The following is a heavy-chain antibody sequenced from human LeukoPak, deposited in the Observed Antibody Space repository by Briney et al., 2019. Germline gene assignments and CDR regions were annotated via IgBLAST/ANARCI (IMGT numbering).Heavy chain of an antibody. CDR2: ISGYNGYT. D-gene: IGHD1-26*01. CDR3: ARAPPYSGSGGEDY. V-gene: IGHV1-18*01. J-gene: IGHJ4*02. Sequence: ASVKVSCKASGYTLTNYGISWVRQAPGQGLEWMGWISGYNGYTNYGQKVQGRVTVTTDISTSTAYMELRSLRSDDTAVYYCARAPPYSGSGGEDYWGQGTLVTVSS. CDR1: GYTLTNYG.